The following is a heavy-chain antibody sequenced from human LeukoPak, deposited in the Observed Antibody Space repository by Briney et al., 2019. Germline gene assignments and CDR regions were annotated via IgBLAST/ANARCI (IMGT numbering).Heavy chain of an antibody. J-gene: IGHJ4*02. V-gene: IGHV3-15*01. Sequence: PGGSLRLSCVASGLTFSNAWMSWVRQAPGKGLEWVGRIKSKTDGGTTDYAAPVKGRFTISRDDSKNTLYLQMNSLKTEDTAVYYCTTVDYVWSGDYWGQGTLVTVSS. CDR2: IKSKTDGGTT. D-gene: IGHD3-16*01. CDR3: TTVDYVWSGDY. CDR1: GLTFSNAW.